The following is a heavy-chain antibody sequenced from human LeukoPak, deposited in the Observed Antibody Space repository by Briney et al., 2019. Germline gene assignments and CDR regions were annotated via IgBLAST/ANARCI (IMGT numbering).Heavy chain of an antibody. V-gene: IGHV3-11*01. CDR3: ATDSSGWSVFDY. J-gene: IGHJ4*02. CDR1: GFTFSDYY. Sequence: GGSLRRSCAASGFTFSDYYMSWIRQAPGKGLEGVSYISSSGSTIYYADSVKGRFTISTDNAKNSMYLQMNSLRAEDTAVYYCATDSSGWSVFDYWGQGTLVTVSS. CDR2: ISSSGSTI. D-gene: IGHD6-19*01.